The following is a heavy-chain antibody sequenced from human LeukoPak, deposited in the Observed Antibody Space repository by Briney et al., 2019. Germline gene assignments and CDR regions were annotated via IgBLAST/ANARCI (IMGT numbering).Heavy chain of an antibody. D-gene: IGHD1-1*01. CDR3: SRGRNWDDGDY. CDR1: GFTFNTYW. Sequence: GGSLRLSCAASGFTFNTYWMYWVRQAPGKGLVWVSHINSDGSIVNYGDSVKGRCTISRDNAKNTLYLQMNSLRADDTALYFCSRGRNWDDGDYWGQGTLVTVSS. V-gene: IGHV3-74*01. CDR2: INSDGSIV. J-gene: IGHJ4*02.